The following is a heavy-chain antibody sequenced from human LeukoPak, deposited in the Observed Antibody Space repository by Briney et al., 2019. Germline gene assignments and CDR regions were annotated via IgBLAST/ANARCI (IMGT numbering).Heavy chain of an antibody. D-gene: IGHD6-19*01. V-gene: IGHV3-7*01. CDR2: IKEDGSIQ. CDR3: ARDVWTGVAVSDY. Sequence: GGSLRLSCVASGFTFSSYWMTWVRQAPGKGLEWLANIKEDGSIQYYLDSVRGRFTISRDNAKTSVYLQLNSLRADDTAIYYCARDVWTGVAVSDYWGQGTLSPSPQ. J-gene: IGHJ4*02. CDR1: GFTFSSYW.